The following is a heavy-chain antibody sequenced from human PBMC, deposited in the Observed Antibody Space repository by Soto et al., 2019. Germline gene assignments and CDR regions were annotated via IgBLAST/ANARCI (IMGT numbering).Heavy chain of an antibody. J-gene: IGHJ4*02. CDR2: VYYSGTT. CDR3: ARTTAVPNTLRSRYFFDY. CDR1: GGSVSDKTYY. D-gene: IGHD4-17*01. Sequence: SATLSLTCSVSGGSVSDKTYYWSWIRQPPGKRLEWIGYVYYSGTTNYNPSLKSRVTISVDLSKNRFSLRLSSVTTADTALYYCARTTAVPNTLRSRYFFDYWGQGTLVTVSS. V-gene: IGHV4-61*01.